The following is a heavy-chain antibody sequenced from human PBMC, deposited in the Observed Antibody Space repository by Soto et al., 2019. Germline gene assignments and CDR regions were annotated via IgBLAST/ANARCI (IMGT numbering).Heavy chain of an antibody. CDR3: VRKYPGTRPFDY. CDR1: GFTFNSYA. J-gene: IGHJ4*01. V-gene: IGHV3-23*01. Sequence: LRVSCAASGFTFNSYAMNWVRQAPGKGLAWVSAIGTDGNTYYANSVKGRFTISRDNSRTTLYLQMNSLRVEDTALYYCVRKYPGTRPFDYWGQGTLVTVSS. CDR2: IGTDGNT. D-gene: IGHD2-2*01.